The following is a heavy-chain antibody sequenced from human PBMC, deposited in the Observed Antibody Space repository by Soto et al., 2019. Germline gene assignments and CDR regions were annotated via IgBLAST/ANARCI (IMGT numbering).Heavy chain of an antibody. J-gene: IGHJ3*02. CDR3: ARRGSSEYSSGWYGAFDI. V-gene: IGHV5-51*01. CDR1: GYSFTSYW. Sequence: GESLKISCKGSGYSFTSYWIGWVRQMPGKGLEWMGIIYPGDSDTRYSPSFQGQVTISADKSISTAYLQWSSLKASDTAMYYCARRGSSEYSSGWYGAFDIWGQGTMVTVSS. CDR2: IYPGDSDT. D-gene: IGHD6-19*01.